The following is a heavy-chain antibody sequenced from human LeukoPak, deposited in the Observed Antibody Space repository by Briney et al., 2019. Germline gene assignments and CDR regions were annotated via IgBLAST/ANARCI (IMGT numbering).Heavy chain of an antibody. CDR2: IRSKAYGGTT. V-gene: IGHV3-49*03. CDR3: TRGGFLEWLFFDY. D-gene: IGHD3-3*01. J-gene: IGHJ4*02. CDR1: EFTFGDYA. Sequence: PGGSLRLSCTASEFTFGDYAMSLFRQAPGKGLEWVGFIRSKAYGGTTEYAASVKGRFTISRDDSKSIAYLQMNSLKTEDTAVYYCTRGGFLEWLFFDYWGQGTLVTVSS.